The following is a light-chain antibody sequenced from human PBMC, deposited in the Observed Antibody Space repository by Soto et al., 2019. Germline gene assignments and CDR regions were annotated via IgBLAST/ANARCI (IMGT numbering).Light chain of an antibody. V-gene: IGLV2-14*01. J-gene: IGLJ1*01. CDR2: DVS. CDR1: SSDVGGYNY. Sequence: LTQPASVSESPGQSITISCNGTSSDVGGYNYVSWYQQHPGKAPKLMIYDVSNRPSGVSNRFSGSKSGNTASLTISGLQAEDEADYYCSSYASSSTLYVFGTGTKVTVL. CDR3: SSYASSSTLYV.